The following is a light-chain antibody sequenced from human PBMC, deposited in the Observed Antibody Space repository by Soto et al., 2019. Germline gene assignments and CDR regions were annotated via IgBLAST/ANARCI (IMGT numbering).Light chain of an antibody. CDR3: QQYGSSPLWT. Sequence: EIVLTQSPGTLSLSPGERATLSCRATQSVSSSYLAWYQQKPGQAPRLRIYGTSSRATGIPDRFSGSGSGTDFTLTISRLEPEDFAVYYCQQYGSSPLWTFGQGTKVDI. CDR2: GTS. J-gene: IGKJ1*01. V-gene: IGKV3-20*01. CDR1: QSVSSSY.